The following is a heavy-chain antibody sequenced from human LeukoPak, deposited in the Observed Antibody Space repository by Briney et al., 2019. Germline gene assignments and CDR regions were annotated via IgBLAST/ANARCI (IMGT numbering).Heavy chain of an antibody. V-gene: IGHV4-39*02. D-gene: IGHD3-9*01. CDR1: GGPINGSIYY. Sequence: PSETLSLTCTISGGPINGSIYYCGWIRQSPGKGLEWIGNIYYSGSTYYNSSLKSRVTISIDTSKNHFSLRLTSVTASDTAVYFCTRGSYDVLTGRSTLGEYWGQGTLVAVSS. CDR3: TRGSYDVLTGRSTLGEY. CDR2: IYYSGST. J-gene: IGHJ4*02.